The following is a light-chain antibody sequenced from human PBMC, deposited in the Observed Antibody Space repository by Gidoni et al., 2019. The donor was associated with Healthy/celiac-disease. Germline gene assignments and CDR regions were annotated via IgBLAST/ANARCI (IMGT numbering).Light chain of an antibody. CDR3: HQYNSYST. V-gene: IGKV1-5*03. CDR1: QSISSC. CDR2: KAS. J-gene: IGKJ1*01. Sequence: DIQMTQAPSTLSASVGDRVTITCRARQSISSCLAWYLQKPWKAPKLLIYKASSLESGVPSSVRGSGSGTEFTLTIISLQPDDFSTYYCHQYNSYSTFGPGTKVEIK.